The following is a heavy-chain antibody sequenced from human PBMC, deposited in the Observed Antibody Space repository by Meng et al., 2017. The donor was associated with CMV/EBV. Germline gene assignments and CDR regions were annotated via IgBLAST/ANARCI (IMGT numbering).Heavy chain of an antibody. D-gene: IGHD6-13*01. CDR3: ARDGRNEGRTWYWFDP. V-gene: IGHV3-7*01. Sequence: GESLKISCAASGFTFSGYWMSWVRQAPGKGLEWVANINEDGSETDYVDSAKGRFTISRDNAKNSLFLQMNSRRVEDTAVYHCARDGRNEGRTWYWFDPWGQGILVTVSS. CDR1: GFTFSGYW. CDR2: INEDGSET. J-gene: IGHJ5*02.